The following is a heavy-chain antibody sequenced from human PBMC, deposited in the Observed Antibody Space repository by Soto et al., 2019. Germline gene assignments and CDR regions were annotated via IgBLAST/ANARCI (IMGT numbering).Heavy chain of an antibody. D-gene: IGHD6-13*01. CDR3: ARWAAEYSSSLYAAY. Sequence: QVQLVESGGGVVQPGRSLRLSCAASGFTFSSYGMHWVRQAPGKWLAWVAVIWYDGSNKYYADSVKGRFTISRDNSKNTLYLQMNSLRAEDTAVYYCARWAAEYSSSLYAAYWGQGTLVTVSS. CDR2: IWYDGSNK. CDR1: GFTFSSYG. J-gene: IGHJ4*02. V-gene: IGHV3-33*01.